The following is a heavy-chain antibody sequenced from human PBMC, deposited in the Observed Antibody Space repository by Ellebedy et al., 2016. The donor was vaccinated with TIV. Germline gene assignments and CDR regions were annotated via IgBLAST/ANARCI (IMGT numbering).Heavy chain of an antibody. J-gene: IGHJ4*02. CDR2: MNTNSGDT. CDR1: GYTFTSYT. CDR3: AREGGRGYGEIDD. V-gene: IGHV1-8*01. D-gene: IGHD3-10*01. Sequence: AASVKVSCKSSGYTFTSYTIHWVRQPSGQGLEWLVWMNTNSGDTGYSLKFQGRVTMTTTRSVSTAYMELLNLASDDTAMYYCAREGGRGYGEIDDWGQGTLVTVSS.